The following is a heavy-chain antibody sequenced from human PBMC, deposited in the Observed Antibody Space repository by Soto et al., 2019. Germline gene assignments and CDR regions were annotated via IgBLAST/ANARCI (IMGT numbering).Heavy chain of an antibody. D-gene: IGHD1-26*01. J-gene: IGHJ4*02. Sequence: PGGSLRLSCAASGFTFSSYAMHWVRQAPGKGLEWVAVISYDGSNKYYADSVKGRFTISRDNSKNTLYLQMNSLRAEDTAVYYCAASHGATGGYFDYWGQGTLVTVSS. CDR3: AASHGATGGYFDY. V-gene: IGHV3-30-3*01. CDR1: GFTFSSYA. CDR2: ISYDGSNK.